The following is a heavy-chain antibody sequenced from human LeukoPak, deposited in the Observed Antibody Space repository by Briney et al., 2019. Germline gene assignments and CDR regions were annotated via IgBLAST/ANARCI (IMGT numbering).Heavy chain of an antibody. CDR3: ARVRVTAGVTIFGY. Sequence: GGSLRLSCSASGFTFSSYAMHWVRQAPGKGLEYVSAISSNGGSTYYADSVKGRFTISRDNSKNTLYLQMSSLRADDTAVYYCARVRVTAGVTIFGYWGQGTLVTVSS. D-gene: IGHD3-3*01. CDR1: GFTFSSYA. J-gene: IGHJ4*02. V-gene: IGHV3-64D*06. CDR2: ISSNGGST.